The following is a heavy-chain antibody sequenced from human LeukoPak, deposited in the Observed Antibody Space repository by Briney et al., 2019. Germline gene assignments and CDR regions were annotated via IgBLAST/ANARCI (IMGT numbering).Heavy chain of an antibody. V-gene: IGHV3-66*01. D-gene: IGHD1-26*01. J-gene: IGHJ5*01. Sequence: PGGSLRLSCAASGFTVNYNYMSWVRQAPGKGLEWVSVIYSGGSTYYADSVKGRFTISRDDSKNTVYLQMNSLRVEDTAVYYCARVKVGITYWLDSWGQGTLVSVSS. CDR2: IYSGGST. CDR1: GFTVNYNY. CDR3: ARVKVGITYWLDS.